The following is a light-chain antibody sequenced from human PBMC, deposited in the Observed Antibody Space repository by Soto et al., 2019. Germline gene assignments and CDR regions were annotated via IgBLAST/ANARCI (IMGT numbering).Light chain of an antibody. J-gene: IGKJ5*01. V-gene: IGKV3-11*01. CDR2: GAS. CDR1: QSVASS. Sequence: EIVLTQSPATLSLSPGDRATLSCRASQSVASSLAWYQQRPGQAPRLLIFGASNRATGIPTRFSGSGSGTDFTLTITILEPEDFAVCYCQQRSSGRQFTFGQGTRLEIK. CDR3: QQRSSGRQFT.